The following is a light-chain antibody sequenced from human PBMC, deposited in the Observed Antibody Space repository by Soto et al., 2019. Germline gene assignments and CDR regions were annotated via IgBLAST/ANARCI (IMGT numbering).Light chain of an antibody. Sequence: QPVLTQPPSVSAAPGQKVTISCSGSVSDIGSNYVAWYQQLPGTAPKLLMFEDNKRLSEFPDRFSGSKSGTSATLGITGLQTGDEAAYFCGTWDSSLSVWVFGGGTKVTVL. CDR2: EDN. J-gene: IGLJ3*02. CDR1: VSDIGSNY. V-gene: IGLV1-51*02. CDR3: GTWDSSLSVWV.